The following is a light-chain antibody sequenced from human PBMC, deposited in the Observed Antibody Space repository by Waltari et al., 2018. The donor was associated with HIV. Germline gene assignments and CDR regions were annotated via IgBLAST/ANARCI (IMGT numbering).Light chain of an antibody. CDR2: GAS. Sequence: EIVMTQSPATLSVSPGERATLSCRASQSISNNLAWYQQKPGQAPRLLIYGASTRATGIPARFSGSGSGTEFTLTISSLQSEDFAVYYCQQDNNWPPITFGQGTRLEIK. J-gene: IGKJ5*01. CDR3: QQDNNWPPIT. V-gene: IGKV3-15*01. CDR1: QSISNN.